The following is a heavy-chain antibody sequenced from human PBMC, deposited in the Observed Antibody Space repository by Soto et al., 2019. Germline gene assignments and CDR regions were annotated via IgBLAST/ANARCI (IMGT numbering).Heavy chain of an antibody. Sequence: SETLSLTCAVYGGSFSGYYWSWIRQPPGKGLEWIGEINHSGSTNYNPSLKSRVTISVDTSKNQFSLKLTSVTAADTAVYYCARVLSLGSTWYFDYWGQGNQVTVYS. D-gene: IGHD2-2*01. CDR2: INHSGST. J-gene: IGHJ4*02. V-gene: IGHV4-34*01. CDR1: GGSFSGYY. CDR3: ARVLSLGSTWYFDY.